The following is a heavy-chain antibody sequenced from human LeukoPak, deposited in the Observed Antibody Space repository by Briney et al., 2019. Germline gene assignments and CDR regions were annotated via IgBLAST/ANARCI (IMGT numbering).Heavy chain of an antibody. CDR2: INGDGSSI. Sequence: HPGGSRRLSCAATGFSITNHWMHWVRQVPGKGLVWVARINGDGSSIAYADSVKGRFTISRDNANNALYLQMNSLRAEDTAVYHCRGFPIFLPDVFDIWGQGTMVTVSS. D-gene: IGHD2-21*01. CDR1: GFSITNHW. V-gene: IGHV3-74*01. J-gene: IGHJ3*02. CDR3: RGFPIFLPDVFDI.